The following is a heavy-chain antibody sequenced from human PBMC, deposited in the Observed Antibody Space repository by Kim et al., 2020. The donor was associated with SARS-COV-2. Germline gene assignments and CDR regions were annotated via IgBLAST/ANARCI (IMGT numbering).Heavy chain of an antibody. J-gene: IGHJ5*02. Sequence: SETLSLTCAVYGGSFSGYYWSWIRQPPGKGLEWIGEINHSGSTNYNPSLKSRVTISVDTSKNQFSLKLSSVTAADTAVYYCARGGRRAGAATNNWFDPWGQGTLVTVSS. V-gene: IGHV4-34*01. CDR3: ARGGRRAGAATNNWFDP. CDR1: GGSFSGYY. CDR2: INHSGST. D-gene: IGHD5-12*01.